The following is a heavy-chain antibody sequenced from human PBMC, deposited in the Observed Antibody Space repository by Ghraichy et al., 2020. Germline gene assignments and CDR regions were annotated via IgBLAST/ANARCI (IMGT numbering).Heavy chain of an antibody. J-gene: IGHJ4*02. Sequence: GGSLRLSCAIGGFTFSSCSMNWVRQAPGKGLEWVSYISSSSVTQYSADSVNGRFTISSDNAKSLLFLQMKSLTAEDTAIYYCAGSIGDGSARYVDYWGQGTMVTVPS. CDR1: GFTFSSCS. CDR2: ISSSSVTQ. CDR3: AGSIGDGSARYVDY. D-gene: IGHD2-15*01. V-gene: IGHV3-48*01.